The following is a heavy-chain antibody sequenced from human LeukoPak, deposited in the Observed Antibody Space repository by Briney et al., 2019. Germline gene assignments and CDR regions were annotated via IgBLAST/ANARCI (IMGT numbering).Heavy chain of an antibody. CDR2: IYWNGDK. J-gene: IGHJ4*02. CDR1: GFSLSTSGVG. CDR3: AHRYYDSSGFDC. V-gene: IGHV2-5*01. D-gene: IGHD3-22*01. Sequence: SGPTRVKPTQTLTLTCTFSGFSLSTSGVGVGWIRQPPGQALEWLALIYWNGDKCYSPSLTRRLTITKDTSENQEVLTMTHIGPVDTATYYCAHRYYDSSGFDCWGQGTLVTVSS.